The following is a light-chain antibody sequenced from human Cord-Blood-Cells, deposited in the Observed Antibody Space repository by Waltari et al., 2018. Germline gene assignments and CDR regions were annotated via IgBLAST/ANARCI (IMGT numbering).Light chain of an antibody. J-gene: IGKJ4*01. CDR2: LGS. V-gene: IGKV2-28*01. Sequence: DIVMTQSPLSLPVTPGEPASISCRSSQSLLHSNGYNYLDWYLQKPGQSPQLLIYLGSNRASGVPDRFSGSGSGTDFTLKISRVGAEDVGVYYCMQALQTPAFGGGTKVEIK. CDR1: QSLLHSNGYNY. CDR3: MQALQTPA.